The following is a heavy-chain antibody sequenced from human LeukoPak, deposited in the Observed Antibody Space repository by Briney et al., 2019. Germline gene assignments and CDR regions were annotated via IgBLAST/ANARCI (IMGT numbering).Heavy chain of an antibody. CDR2: ISSSGNSI. D-gene: IGHD6-13*01. V-gene: IGHV3-48*03. CDR3: ARGRFGSC. Sequence: GGSLRLSCTASGSTFSGYEMNWVRQAPGKGLEWVSYISSSGNSIYYADSVKGRFTISRDNAKNSLYLQMNSLRAEDMAVYYCARGRFGSCWGQGTLVTVSS. CDR1: GSTFSGYE. J-gene: IGHJ1*01.